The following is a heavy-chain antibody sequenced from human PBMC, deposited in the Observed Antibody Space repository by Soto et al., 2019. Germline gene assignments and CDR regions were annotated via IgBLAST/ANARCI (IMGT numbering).Heavy chain of an antibody. J-gene: IGHJ4*02. CDR2: ISYDGSNK. CDR1: GFTFSSYG. D-gene: IGHD3-22*01. CDR3: AKTSTGDSIAYFDY. Sequence: QVQLVESGGGVVQPGRSLRLSCAASGFTFSSYGMHWVRQAPGKGLEWVAVISYDGSNKYYADSVKGRFTISRDNSKNTLYLQMNSLRAEDTAVYYCAKTSTGDSIAYFDYCGQGTLVTVSS. V-gene: IGHV3-30*18.